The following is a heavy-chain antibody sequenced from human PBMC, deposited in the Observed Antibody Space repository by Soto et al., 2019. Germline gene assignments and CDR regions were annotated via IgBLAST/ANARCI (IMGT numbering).Heavy chain of an antibody. V-gene: IGHV1-3*05. Sequence: QVQLVQSGAEEKKPGASVKGSCKASGYTFTSYAMHWVRQAPGQRLEWMGWINAGNGNTKYSQKFQGRVTITRDTSASTAYRELSSLRSEDTAVYYCARSIVVVTALDYWGQGTLVTVSS. CDR1: GYTFTSYA. J-gene: IGHJ4*02. CDR2: INAGNGNT. D-gene: IGHD2-21*02. CDR3: ARSIVVVTALDY.